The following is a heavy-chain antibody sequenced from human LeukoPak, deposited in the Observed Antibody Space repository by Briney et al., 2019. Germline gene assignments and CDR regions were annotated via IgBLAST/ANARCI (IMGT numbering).Heavy chain of an antibody. CDR2: INHSGST. D-gene: IGHD6-19*01. J-gene: IGHJ4*02. V-gene: IGHV4-34*01. Sequence: SETLSLTCAVYGGSFSGYYWSWVRQPPGKGLEWIGEINHSGSTNYNPSLKSRVTISVDTSKNQFSLKLSSVTAADTAVYYCARRGVAGPSDYWGQGTLVTVSS. CDR1: GGSFSGYY. CDR3: ARRGVAGPSDY.